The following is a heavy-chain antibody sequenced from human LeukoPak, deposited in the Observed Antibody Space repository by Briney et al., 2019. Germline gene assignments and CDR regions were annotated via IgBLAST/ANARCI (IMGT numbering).Heavy chain of an antibody. CDR1: GFMISVYG. J-gene: IGHJ4*02. D-gene: IGHD3-10*01. CDR2: IWNDGSNK. V-gene: IGHV3-33*01. CDR3: ARASGPFDC. Sequence: GGSLRLSCVASGFMISVYGMHWVRQAPGKGLEWVAVIWNDGSNKYYADSVKGRFTISRDNSKNTLYLQMNSLRAEDTAVYSCARASGPFDCWGQGTLVTVSS.